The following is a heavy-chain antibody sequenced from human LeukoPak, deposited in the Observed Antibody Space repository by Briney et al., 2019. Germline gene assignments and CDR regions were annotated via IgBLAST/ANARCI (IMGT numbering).Heavy chain of an antibody. V-gene: IGHV4-39*07. CDR2: INHSGST. Sequence: SETLSLTCTVSGGSISSSSYYWSWIRQPPGKGLEWIGEINHSGSTNYNPSLKCRVTISVDTSKNQFSLKLSSVTAADTAVYYCARRIARYYYYYMDVWGKGTTVTVSS. D-gene: IGHD2-21*01. J-gene: IGHJ6*03. CDR3: ARRIARYYYYYMDV. CDR1: GGSISSSSYY.